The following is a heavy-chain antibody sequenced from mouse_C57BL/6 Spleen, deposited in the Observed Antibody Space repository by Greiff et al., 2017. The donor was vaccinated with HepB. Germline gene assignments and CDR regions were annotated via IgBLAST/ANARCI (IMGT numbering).Heavy chain of an antibody. Sequence: EVQLQQSGAELVKPGASVKLSCTASGFNIKDYYMHWVKQRTEQGLEWIGRIDPEDGETKYAPKFQGKATITADTSANTAYLQLISLTSADTAGYYCASEGHDYGSSYGGYFDVWGTGTTVTVSS. CDR2: IDPEDGET. CDR3: ASEGHDYGSSYGGYFDV. J-gene: IGHJ1*03. CDR1: GFNIKDYY. D-gene: IGHD1-1*01. V-gene: IGHV14-2*01.